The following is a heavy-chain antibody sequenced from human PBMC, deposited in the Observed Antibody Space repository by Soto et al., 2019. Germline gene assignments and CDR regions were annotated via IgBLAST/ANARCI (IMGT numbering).Heavy chain of an antibody. Sequence: PGESLKISCKGSGYSFTSYWIGWVRQMPGKGLEWMGIIYPGDSDTRYSPSFQGQVTISADKSISTAYLQWSSLKASDTAMYYCAGPRSDDAYYYYGMDVWGQGTTVTVSS. CDR2: IYPGDSDT. D-gene: IGHD3-3*01. CDR1: GYSFTSYW. CDR3: AGPRSDDAYYYYGMDV. V-gene: IGHV5-51*01. J-gene: IGHJ6*02.